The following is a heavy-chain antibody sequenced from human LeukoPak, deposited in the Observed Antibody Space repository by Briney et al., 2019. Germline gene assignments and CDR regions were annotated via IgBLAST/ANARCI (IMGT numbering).Heavy chain of an antibody. D-gene: IGHD1-26*01. CDR1: GFTFSIYG. CDR2: ISSSSSTI. Sequence: PGGSLRLSCAASGFTFSIYGMNWVRQAPGKGPEWVSFISSSSSTIYYADSVKGRFTIPRDNAKNSLYLQMNSLRAEDTAVYYCARDRGGSYSAIDYWGQGTLVTVSS. V-gene: IGHV3-48*04. CDR3: ARDRGGSYSAIDY. J-gene: IGHJ4*02.